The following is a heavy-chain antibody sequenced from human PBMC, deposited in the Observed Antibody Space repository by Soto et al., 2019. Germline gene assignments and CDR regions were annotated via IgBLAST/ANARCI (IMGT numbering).Heavy chain of an antibody. D-gene: IGHD5-12*01. CDR1: GFTFSSYG. Sequence: QVQLVESGGGVVQPGRSLRLSCAASGFTFSSYGMHWVRQAPGKGLEWVAVIWYDGSAKYYGDSVKGRFTISRDNSKNTLYLQMNSLRAEDTAVYYCAMDRNGYNSGPLDYWGQGNLVTVSS. CDR2: IWYDGSAK. V-gene: IGHV3-33*01. CDR3: AMDRNGYNSGPLDY. J-gene: IGHJ4*02.